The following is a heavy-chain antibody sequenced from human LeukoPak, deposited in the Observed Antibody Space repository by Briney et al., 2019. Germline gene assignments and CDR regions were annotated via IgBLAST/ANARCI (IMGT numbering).Heavy chain of an antibody. CDR2: FSSGGSA. D-gene: IGHD1-7*01. V-gene: IGHV4-39*07. Sequence: SETLSLTCIVPGGSIGSSSYYWAWIRQSPGKGLEWIGTFSSGGSAYHNPSLTSRVSISKDTSDNQFSLRLYSVTAADTAVYYCARKQTGTMYDVWGQGTQVTVSS. CDR3: ARKQTGTMYDV. CDR1: GGSIGSSSYY. J-gene: IGHJ4*02.